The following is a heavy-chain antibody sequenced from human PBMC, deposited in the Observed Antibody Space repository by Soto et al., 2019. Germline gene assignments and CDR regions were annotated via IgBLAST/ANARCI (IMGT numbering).Heavy chain of an antibody. CDR3: AREEGGGYDHRWFDP. V-gene: IGHV4-31*03. Sequence: QVQLQESGPGLVKPSQTLSLTCTVSGGSISSGGLYWSWIRQHPGKGLEWIGYIFYSGSTYYNPSLTSRVSISVDTSKNQFSLKLSSVTAADTAVYYCAREEGGGYDHRWFDPWGQGTLVTVSS. CDR1: GGSISSGGLY. CDR2: IFYSGST. J-gene: IGHJ5*02. D-gene: IGHD5-12*01.